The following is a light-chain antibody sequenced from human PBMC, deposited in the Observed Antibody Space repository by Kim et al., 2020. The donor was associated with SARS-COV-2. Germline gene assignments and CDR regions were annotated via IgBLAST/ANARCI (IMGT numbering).Light chain of an antibody. V-gene: IGKV3-20*01. J-gene: IGKJ2*01. Sequence: LSPGERAPLSCRASQSVSNSYLAWYQQNPGQAPRLLIYGASSRVTGIPDRFSGSGSGTDFTLTISRLEPEDFAVYYCQQYGSSPYTFGQGTKLEI. CDR3: QQYGSSPYT. CDR2: GAS. CDR1: QSVSNSY.